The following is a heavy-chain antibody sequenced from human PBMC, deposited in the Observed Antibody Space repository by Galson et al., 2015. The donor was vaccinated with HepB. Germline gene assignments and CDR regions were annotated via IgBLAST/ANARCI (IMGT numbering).Heavy chain of an antibody. CDR2: MDYSGRT. CDR3: ARSLTTMPTPSGPHRRFYFDY. V-gene: IGHV4-59*01. J-gene: IGHJ4*02. CDR1: GGSISTYY. D-gene: IGHD4-17*01. Sequence: TLSLTCTVSGGSISTYYWNWIRQPPGKALAWIGYMDYSGRTNYNPSLRSRVSMSIDTSKNQFSLKLSSVTAADTAVFYCARSLTTMPTPSGPHRRFYFDYWGQGTLVTVSS.